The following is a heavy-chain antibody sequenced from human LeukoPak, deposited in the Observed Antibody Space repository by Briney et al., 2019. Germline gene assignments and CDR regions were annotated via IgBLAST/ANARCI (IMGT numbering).Heavy chain of an antibody. CDR2: IYYSGST. CDR1: GGSISSGGYY. CDR3: ARDRGWTLDYGMDV. J-gene: IGHJ6*02. V-gene: IGHV4-31*03. D-gene: IGHD2-15*01. Sequence: SETLSLTCTVSGGSISSGGYYWSWIRQHPGKGLEWIGYIYYSGSTYYNPSLKSRVTISVDTSKNQFSLKLSSVTAADTAVYYCARDRGWTLDYGMDVWGQGTTVTASS.